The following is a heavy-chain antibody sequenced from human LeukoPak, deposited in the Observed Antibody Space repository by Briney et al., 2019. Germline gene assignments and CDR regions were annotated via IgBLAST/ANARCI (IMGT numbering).Heavy chain of an antibody. CDR1: GYTFTSYG. J-gene: IGHJ6*02. Sequence: ASVKASCKASGYTFTSYGISWVRQAPGQGLEWMGWISAYNGNTNYAQKLQGRVTMTTDTSTSTAYMELRSLRSDDTAVYYCAREGSTVAYYYGMDVWGQGTTVTVSS. CDR3: AREGSTVAYYYGMDV. D-gene: IGHD4-23*01. CDR2: ISAYNGNT. V-gene: IGHV1-18*01.